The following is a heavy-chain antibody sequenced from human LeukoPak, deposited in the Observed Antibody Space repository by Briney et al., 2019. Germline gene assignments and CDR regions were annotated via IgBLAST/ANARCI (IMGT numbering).Heavy chain of an antibody. J-gene: IGHJ4*02. Sequence: PGGSLRLSCAASGFTFSSYGMNWVRQAPGKGLEWVSGISPSGGTTYYTDSVKGRFTISRDNSKHTVSLQMNSLRAEDTAVYYCAKTGNPATGDYWGQGTLVTVSS. CDR3: AKTGNPATGDY. V-gene: IGHV3-23*01. CDR2: ISPSGGTT. CDR1: GFTFSSYG. D-gene: IGHD1-1*01.